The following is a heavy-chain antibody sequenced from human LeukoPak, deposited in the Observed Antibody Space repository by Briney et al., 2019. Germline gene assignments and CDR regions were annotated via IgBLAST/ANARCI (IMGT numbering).Heavy chain of an antibody. CDR3: ARDYGSGRLFYFDY. Sequence: GASVKVSCKASGYTFTSYGITWVRQAPGQGLEWMGWISTYSGNTNYAQNLQGRVTMTTDTSTSTAYMELRSLRSDDTAVYYCARDYGSGRLFYFDYWDQGTLVTVSS. CDR2: ISTYSGNT. D-gene: IGHD6-19*01. J-gene: IGHJ4*02. CDR1: GYTFTSYG. V-gene: IGHV1-18*01.